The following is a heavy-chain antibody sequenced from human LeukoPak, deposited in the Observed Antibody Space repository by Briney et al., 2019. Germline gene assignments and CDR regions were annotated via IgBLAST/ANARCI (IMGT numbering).Heavy chain of an antibody. CDR1: GFTFSSYS. CDR3: ASSRDTATNLPDY. CDR2: ISSSSSYI. D-gene: IGHD5-18*01. V-gene: IGHV3-21*01. J-gene: IGHJ4*02. Sequence: GGSLRPSCAASGFTFSSYSMNWVRQAPGKGLEWVSSISSSSSYIYYADSVKGRFTISRDNAKNSLYLQMNSLRAEDTAVYYCASSRDTATNLPDYWGQGTLVTVSS.